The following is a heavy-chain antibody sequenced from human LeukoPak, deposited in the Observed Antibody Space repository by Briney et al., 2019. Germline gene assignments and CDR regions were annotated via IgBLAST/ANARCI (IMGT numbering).Heavy chain of an antibody. CDR2: IYYSGST. D-gene: IGHD6-13*01. J-gene: IGHJ6*02. CDR3: AREAALAAASYYYGMDV. V-gene: IGHV4-59*01. Sequence: SETLSLTCTVSGGSISSYYWSWIRQPPGKGLEWLGYIYYSGSTNYNPSLKSRVTISVDTSKNQFSLKLSSVTAADTAVYYCAREAALAAASYYYGMDVWGQGTTVTVSS. CDR1: GGSISSYY.